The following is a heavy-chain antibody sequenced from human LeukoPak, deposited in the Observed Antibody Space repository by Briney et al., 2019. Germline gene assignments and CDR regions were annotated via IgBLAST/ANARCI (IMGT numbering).Heavy chain of an antibody. V-gene: IGHV1-18*01. Sequence: GASVKVSCKASGYTFTSYGISWVRQAPGQGLEWMGWISAYNGNTNYAQKLQGRVTMTTDTSTSTAYMELRSLRSDDTAVYYCARYKATIFGVDYYGMDVWGQGTTVTVSS. CDR2: ISAYNGNT. CDR1: GYTFTSYG. J-gene: IGHJ6*02. CDR3: ARYKATIFGVDYYGMDV. D-gene: IGHD3-3*01.